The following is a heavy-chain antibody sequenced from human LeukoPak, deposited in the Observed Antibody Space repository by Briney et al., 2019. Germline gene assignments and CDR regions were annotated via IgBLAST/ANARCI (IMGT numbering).Heavy chain of an antibody. CDR3: ATSYSGSYSHAFDI. V-gene: IGHV1-24*01. CDR1: GYTLTELS. J-gene: IGHJ3*02. CDR2: FDPEDGET. D-gene: IGHD1-26*01. Sequence: ASVKVSCKVSGYTLTELSMHWVRQAPGKGLEWMGGFDPEDGETIYAQKFQGRVTMTEDTSTDTAYMELSSLRSEDTAVYYCATSYSGSYSHAFDIWGQGTMVTVS.